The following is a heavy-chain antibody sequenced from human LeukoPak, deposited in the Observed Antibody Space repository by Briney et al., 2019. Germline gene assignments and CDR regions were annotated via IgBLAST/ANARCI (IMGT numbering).Heavy chain of an antibody. J-gene: IGHJ4*02. V-gene: IGHV1-18*04. D-gene: IGHD2-2*01. Sequence: ASVKVSCKASGYTFTGYYMHWVRQAPGQGLEWMGWISGYNGNTNYAQKLQGRVTMTTDTSTSTAYMELRSLRSDDTAVYYCARGCSSTSCYLLDYWGQGTLVTVSS. CDR3: ARGCSSTSCYLLDY. CDR1: GYTFTGYY. CDR2: ISGYNGNT.